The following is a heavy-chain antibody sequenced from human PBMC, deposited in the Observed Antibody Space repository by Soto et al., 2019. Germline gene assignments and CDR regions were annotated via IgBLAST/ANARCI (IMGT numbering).Heavy chain of an antibody. J-gene: IGHJ3*02. CDR3: TTDPPYDSSGYAAFDI. CDR2: IKSKTDGGTT. D-gene: IGHD3-22*01. Sequence: GGYLRLSCAASGFTFSNAWMSWVRQAPGKGLEWVGRIKSKTDGGTTDYAAPVKGRFTISRDDSKNTLYLQMNSLKTEDTAVYYCTTDPPYDSSGYAAFDIWGQGTMVTVSS. CDR1: GFTFSNAW. V-gene: IGHV3-15*01.